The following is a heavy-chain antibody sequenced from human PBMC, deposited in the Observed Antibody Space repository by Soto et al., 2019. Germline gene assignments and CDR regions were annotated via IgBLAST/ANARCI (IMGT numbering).Heavy chain of an antibody. D-gene: IGHD3-9*01. CDR1: GFTFRSYA. CDR2: ISYDGSNK. J-gene: IGHJ6*02. CDR3: ASGGILTGYYPFYYYGTDV. V-gene: IGHV3-30-3*01. Sequence: QVQLVESGGGVVQPGRSLRLSCAASGFTFRSYAMHWVRQAPGKGLEWVAVISYDGSNKYYADSVKGRFTISRDNSNNTLYRQMNSLRGEDTAVYYCASGGILTGYYPFYYYGTDVWGQGTTVTVSS.